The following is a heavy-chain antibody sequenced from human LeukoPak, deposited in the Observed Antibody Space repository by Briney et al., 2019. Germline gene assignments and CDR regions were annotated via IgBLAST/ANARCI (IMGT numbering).Heavy chain of an antibody. CDR1: GGSFSSSSYY. J-gene: IGHJ4*02. CDR2: IYYSGST. V-gene: IGHV4-39*01. D-gene: IGHD1-26*01. Sequence: PSETLSLTCTVSGGSFSSSSYYWGWIRQPPGKGLEWIGSIYYSGSTYYNPSLKSRVTICVDTSKNQFSLKLSSVTAADTAVYYCARTGRGSVDYWGQGTLVTVSS. CDR3: ARTGRGSVDY.